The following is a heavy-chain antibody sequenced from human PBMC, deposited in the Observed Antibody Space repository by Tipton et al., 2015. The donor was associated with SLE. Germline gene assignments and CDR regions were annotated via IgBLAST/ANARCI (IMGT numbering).Heavy chain of an antibody. CDR1: GFTFSKYW. V-gene: IGHV3-74*01. D-gene: IGHD2-8*01. Sequence: GSLRLSCAASGFTFSKYWMHWVRQAPGKGLVWVSRITSEGSGADYADSVKGRFTISRDNAKNTPYLQMNSLRAEDTAVYYCARNTMVSASDYWGQGTLVTVSS. CDR3: ARNTMVSASDY. CDR2: ITSEGSGA. J-gene: IGHJ4*02.